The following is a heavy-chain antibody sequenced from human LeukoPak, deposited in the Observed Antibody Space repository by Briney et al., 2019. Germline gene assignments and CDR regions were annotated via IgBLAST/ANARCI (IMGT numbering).Heavy chain of an antibody. D-gene: IGHD6-13*01. CDR2: IYYSGST. CDR3: ARDRIAAAGTPHYYYYGMDV. J-gene: IGHJ6*02. CDR1: GGSISSSSYY. Sequence: SETLSLTCTVSGGSISSSSYYWGWIRQPPGKGLEWIGSIYYSGSTYYNPSLKSRVTISVDTSKNQFSLKLSSVTAADTAVYYCARDRIAAAGTPHYYYYGMDVWGQGTTVTVSS. V-gene: IGHV4-39*07.